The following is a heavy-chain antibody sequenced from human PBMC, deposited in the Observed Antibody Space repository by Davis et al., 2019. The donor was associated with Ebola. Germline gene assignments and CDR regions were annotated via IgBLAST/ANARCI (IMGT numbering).Heavy chain of an antibody. CDR3: AREDSSGWLDY. CDR2: IIPIFGTA. Sequence: SVKVSCKASGGTFSSYAISWVRQAPGQGLEWMGGIIPIFGTANYAQKFQGRVTITADKSTSTAYMELRSLRSDDTAVYYCAREDSSGWLDYWGQGTLVTVSS. J-gene: IGHJ4*02. CDR1: GGTFSSYA. V-gene: IGHV1-69*06. D-gene: IGHD6-19*01.